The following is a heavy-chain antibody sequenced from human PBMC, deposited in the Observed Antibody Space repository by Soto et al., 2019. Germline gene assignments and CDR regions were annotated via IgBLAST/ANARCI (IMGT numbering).Heavy chain of an antibody. CDR1: GFTFSLYW. V-gene: IGHV3-7*03. D-gene: IGHD2-2*01. CDR2: IKQDGSEK. J-gene: IGHJ5*02. Sequence: EVQLVESGGGLVQPGGSLRLSCAASGFTFSLYWMTWVRQAPGKGLEWVANIKQDGSEKFYVDSVKGRFTISRDNAKNSLYLQMNSLRAEDTAVYYCARGCSSDTCSGWFDPWGQGTLVTVSS. CDR3: ARGCSSDTCSGWFDP.